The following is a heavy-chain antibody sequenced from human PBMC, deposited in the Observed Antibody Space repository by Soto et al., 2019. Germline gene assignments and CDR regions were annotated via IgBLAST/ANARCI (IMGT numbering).Heavy chain of an antibody. D-gene: IGHD3-10*01. Sequence: GASVKVSCKASGYTFTGYYMHWVRQAPGQGLEWMGWINPNSGGTNYAQKFQGWVTMTRDTSISTAYMELSRLRSDDTAVYYCARAIKLLWFGETQYYFDYWGQGTLVTVSS. CDR2: INPNSGGT. J-gene: IGHJ4*02. V-gene: IGHV1-2*04. CDR3: ARAIKLLWFGETQYYFDY. CDR1: GYTFTGYY.